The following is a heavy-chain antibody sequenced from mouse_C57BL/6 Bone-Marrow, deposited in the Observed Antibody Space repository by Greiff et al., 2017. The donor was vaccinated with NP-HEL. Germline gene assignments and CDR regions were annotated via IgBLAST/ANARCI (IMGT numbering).Heavy chain of an antibody. D-gene: IGHD1-1*01. CDR2: IDPSDSYT. CDR3: AREGYGSSYAMDY. V-gene: IGHV1-50*01. Sequence: QVHVKQPGAELVKPGASVKLSCKASGYTFTSYWMQWVKQRPGQGLEWIGEIDPSDSYTNYNQKFKGKATLTVDTSSSTAYMQLSSLTSEDSAVYYCAREGYGSSYAMDYWGQGTSVTVSS. CDR1: GYTFTSYW. J-gene: IGHJ4*01.